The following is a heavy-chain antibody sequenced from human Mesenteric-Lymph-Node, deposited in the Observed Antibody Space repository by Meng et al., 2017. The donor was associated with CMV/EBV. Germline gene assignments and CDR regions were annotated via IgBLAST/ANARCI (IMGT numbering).Heavy chain of an antibody. J-gene: IGHJ4*02. CDR1: YS. CDR2: ILPMFDIS. Sequence: YSVSWVRQAPGQGPEWMGTILPMFDISNYAHNLQDRVTISADESTTTASMELSSLRSEDTAVYYCASRFYDYGSGKTYNALGSVDYWGQGTLVTVSS. V-gene: IGHV1-69*02. D-gene: IGHD3-10*01. CDR3: ASRFYDYGSGKTYNALGSVDY.